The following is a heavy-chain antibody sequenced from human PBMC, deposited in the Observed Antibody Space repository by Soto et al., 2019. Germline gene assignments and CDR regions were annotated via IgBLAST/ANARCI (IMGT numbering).Heavy chain of an antibody. CDR1: GFTFSSYG. CDR2: ISYDGSSK. V-gene: IGHV3-30*18. Sequence: QVQLVESGGGVVQPGRSLRLSCAASGFTFSSYGMYWVRQAPGKGLEWVAVISYDGSSKYYGDSVKGRFTISRDNSKNTLYLQMNSLRAEDTAVYYCAKDVWWEPRNSIDPWGQGTLVTVSS. J-gene: IGHJ5*02. CDR3: AKDVWWEPRNSIDP. D-gene: IGHD1-26*01.